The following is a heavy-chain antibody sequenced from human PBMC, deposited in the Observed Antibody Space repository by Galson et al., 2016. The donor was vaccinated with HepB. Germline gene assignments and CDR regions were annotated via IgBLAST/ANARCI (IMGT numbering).Heavy chain of an antibody. CDR2: ISGDSSNA. CDR3: ARDLSNSYGGGSMDF. J-gene: IGHJ4*02. D-gene: IGHD3-10*01. V-gene: IGHV1-18*01. Sequence: SVKVSCKVSTNTFTTYGISWVRQAPGQGLEWMGWISGDSSNANYAQRLQGRVTMTTDTSTRTAYMELRSLRFDDTAVYYCARDLSNSYGGGSMDFWGQGTLVTVSS. CDR1: TNTFTTYG.